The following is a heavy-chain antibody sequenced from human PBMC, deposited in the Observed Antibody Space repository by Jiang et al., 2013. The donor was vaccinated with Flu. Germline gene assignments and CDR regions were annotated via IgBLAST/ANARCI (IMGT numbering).Heavy chain of an antibody. CDR1: GFTFSSYG. D-gene: IGHD2-2*01. J-gene: IGHJ6*02. Sequence: VQLLESGGGVVQPGRSLRLSCAASGFTFSSYGMHWVRQAPGKGLEWVAVISYDGSNKYYADSVKGRFTISRDNSKNTLYLQMNSLRAEDTAVYYCAKELTRRYYYYGMDVWGQGTTVTVSS. CDR2: ISYDGSNK. V-gene: IGHV3-30*18. CDR3: AKELTRRYYYYGMDV.